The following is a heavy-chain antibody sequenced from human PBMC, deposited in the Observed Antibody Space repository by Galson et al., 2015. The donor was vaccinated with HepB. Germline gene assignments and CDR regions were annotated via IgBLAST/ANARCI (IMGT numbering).Heavy chain of an antibody. D-gene: IGHD3-10*01. CDR2: ISYDGSNK. Sequence: SLRLSCAASGFTFSSYGMHWVRQAPGKGLEWVAVISYDGSNKYYADSVKGRFTISRDNSKNTLYLQMNSLRAEDTAVYYCARATWFGETTPTPVDYWGQGTLVTVSS. V-gene: IGHV3-30*03. CDR1: GFTFSSYG. J-gene: IGHJ4*02. CDR3: ARATWFGETTPTPVDY.